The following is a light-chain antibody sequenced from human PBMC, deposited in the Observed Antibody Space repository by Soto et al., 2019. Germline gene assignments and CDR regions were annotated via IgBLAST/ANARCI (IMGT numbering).Light chain of an antibody. J-gene: IGKJ4*01. CDR2: WAS. Sequence: DIVMTQSPDSLALSLGERATINCKSSQSVLKSSNKKNCLAWYQQKPGQSPKLLINWASTRESGVPDRFSGSGSGTDFTLTISSLQAEEVAFYYWQQYYTTLTFGGGTKVEI. CDR3: QQYYTTLT. CDR1: QSVLKSSNKKNC. V-gene: IGKV4-1*01.